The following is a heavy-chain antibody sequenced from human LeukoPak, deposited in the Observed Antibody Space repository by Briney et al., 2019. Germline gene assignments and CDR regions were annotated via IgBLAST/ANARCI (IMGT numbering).Heavy chain of an antibody. CDR1: GFTFRSFS. J-gene: IGHJ4*02. V-gene: IGHV3-48*04. Sequence: GGSLRLSCAASGFTFRSFSMNWVRQAPGKGVEWVSFIDGTTRTIFYADSVKGRFIISRDNGRNSLFLQMNSLRAEDTAVYYCARRVPSQVPTDYFDYWGQGALVTVSS. CDR3: ARRVPSQVPTDYFDY. CDR2: IDGTTRTI.